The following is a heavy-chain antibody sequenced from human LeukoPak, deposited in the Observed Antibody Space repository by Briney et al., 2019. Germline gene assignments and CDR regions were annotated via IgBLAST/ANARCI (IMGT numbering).Heavy chain of an antibody. V-gene: IGHV4-59*01. Sequence: SETLFLTCTVSDGSITSYYWSWIRQPPGKGLEWIGYIYYGENTNYNPSLKSRVTISVDTSKKQFSLKLTSVTAADTAVYYCARARGRWNQFDYWGRGALVTVSS. D-gene: IGHD1-14*01. CDR2: IYYGENT. CDR1: DGSITSYY. J-gene: IGHJ4*02. CDR3: ARARGRWNQFDY.